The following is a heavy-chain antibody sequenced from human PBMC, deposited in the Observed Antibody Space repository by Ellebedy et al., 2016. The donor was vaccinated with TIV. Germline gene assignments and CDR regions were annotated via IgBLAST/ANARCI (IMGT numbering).Heavy chain of an antibody. D-gene: IGHD2-2*01. V-gene: IGHV3-66*01. J-gene: IGHJ4*02. CDR1: GLNVSNNY. CDR3: ARDPPSSSSRTWG. Sequence: GESLKISCAVSGLNVSNNYMRWVRQAPGKGLEWVSVIYSGGSTYYADSVKGRFTISRDSSNNTLYLQMNSLRAEDTAVYYCARDPPSSSSRTWGWGQGTLVTVSS. CDR2: IYSGGST.